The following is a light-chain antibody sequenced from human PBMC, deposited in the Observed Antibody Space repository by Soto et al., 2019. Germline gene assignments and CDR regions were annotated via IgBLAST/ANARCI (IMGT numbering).Light chain of an antibody. CDR1: QSISSW. V-gene: IGKV1-5*01. Sequence: DIQMTQSPSTLSASVGDRVTITCRASQSISSWLAWYQQKPGKAPKLLIYDASSLESGVQSRFSGSGSGTEFTLTISSLQPDDFATYYCQRYNSYSWTFGQGTKVDIK. J-gene: IGKJ1*01. CDR3: QRYNSYSWT. CDR2: DAS.